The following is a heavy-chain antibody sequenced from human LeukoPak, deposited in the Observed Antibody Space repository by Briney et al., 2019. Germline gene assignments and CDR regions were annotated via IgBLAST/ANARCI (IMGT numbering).Heavy chain of an antibody. Sequence: PGGSLRLSCAASGFTFSSYEMNWVRQAPGKGLEWVSYISSSGSTIYYADSVKGRFTISRDNAKNSLYLQMISLRAEDTAVYYCASRMVRGVDYWGQGTLVTVSS. CDR1: GFTFSSYE. CDR2: ISSSGSTI. J-gene: IGHJ4*02. CDR3: ASRMVRGVDY. V-gene: IGHV3-48*03. D-gene: IGHD3-10*01.